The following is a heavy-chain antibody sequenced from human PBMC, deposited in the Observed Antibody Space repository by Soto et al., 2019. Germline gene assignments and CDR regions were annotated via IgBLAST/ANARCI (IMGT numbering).Heavy chain of an antibody. CDR1: GFTFSSYW. Sequence: EVQLVESGGGSVQSGGSLRLSCAASGFTFSSYWMHWVRQVPGKGLLWVSGINSDGSTTNYADSVKGRFTISRDNAKNTLYLQMNSLRAEDTAVYYCSRGWYYFDYWGQGTLVTVSS. CDR2: INSDGSTT. V-gene: IGHV3-74*01. D-gene: IGHD6-19*01. J-gene: IGHJ4*02. CDR3: SRGWYYFDY.